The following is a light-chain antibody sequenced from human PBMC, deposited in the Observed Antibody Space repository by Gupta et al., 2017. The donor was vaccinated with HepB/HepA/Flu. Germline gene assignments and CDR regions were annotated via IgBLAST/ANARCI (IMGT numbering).Light chain of an antibody. J-gene: IGKJ3*01. CDR3: QQTYSRVS. Sequence: DIQLTQSPSSLSVSVGDRVTITCRSSQSITCCFNWYQQKPGKAPKLLIYNTSYLHNGVPSRFSGGGFGTDFTLTIISLQPEDVATYYWQQTYSRVSFGPGTKVDL. CDR1: QSITCC. CDR2: NTS. V-gene: IGKV1-39*01.